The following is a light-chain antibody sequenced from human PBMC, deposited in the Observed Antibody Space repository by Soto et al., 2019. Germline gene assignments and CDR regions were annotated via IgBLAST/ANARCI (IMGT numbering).Light chain of an antibody. CDR2: TAS. Sequence: DIQMTQSPSSVSASVGDRVTITCRASQGIGSWLAWYQQKPGKAPRLLIYTASSLQSGVPSRFSGSGSGTDFTLTISSLQTEDFATYYCQQATSFPLTFGGGTKVELK. CDR3: QQATSFPLT. J-gene: IGKJ4*01. CDR1: QGIGSW. V-gene: IGKV1-12*01.